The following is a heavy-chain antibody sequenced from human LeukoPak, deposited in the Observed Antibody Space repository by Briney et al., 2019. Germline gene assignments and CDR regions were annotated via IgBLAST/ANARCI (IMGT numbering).Heavy chain of an antibody. CDR2: ISGSGGST. CDR1: GFTFDDSG. V-gene: IGHV3-23*01. D-gene: IGHD3-9*01. CDR3: AKDLVI. J-gene: IGHJ4*02. Sequence: GGSLRLSCTASGFTFDDSGMSWVRQAPGKGLEWVSAISGSGGSTFYADSVKGRFTITRDNPKNTLYLQMNSLRAEDTAIYYCAKDLVIGGQGTLVTVSS.